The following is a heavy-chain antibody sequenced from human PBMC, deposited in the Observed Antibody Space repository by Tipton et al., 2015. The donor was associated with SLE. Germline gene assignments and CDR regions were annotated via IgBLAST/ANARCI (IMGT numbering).Heavy chain of an antibody. CDR1: GGSVSRYY. V-gene: IGHV4-4*07. CDR3: VRGPYGYYSGLDV. Sequence: TLSLTCTVSGGSVSRYYWGWIRQPAGKGLEWIGRIYTSWSTNYNPSLKSRVTISVDTSKNQFSLRLTSVTAADTAVYYCVRGPYGYYSGLDVWGQGTTVIV. CDR2: IYTSWST. D-gene: IGHD5-18*01. J-gene: IGHJ6*02.